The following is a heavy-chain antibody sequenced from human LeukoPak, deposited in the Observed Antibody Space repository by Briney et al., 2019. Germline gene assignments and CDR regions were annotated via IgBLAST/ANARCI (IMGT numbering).Heavy chain of an antibody. J-gene: IGHJ5*02. Sequence: QPGGSLRLSCAASGFTFSDSAMHWVRQASGKGLEWVGRIRSKTKSYATAYAASVKGRFTISRDDSKNTEYLQMNSLQTEDTAVYYCTRHGKWLVPGFDPWGQGTLVTVSS. CDR1: GFTFSDSA. D-gene: IGHD6-19*01. CDR2: IRSKTKSYAT. V-gene: IGHV3-73*01. CDR3: TRHGKWLVPGFDP.